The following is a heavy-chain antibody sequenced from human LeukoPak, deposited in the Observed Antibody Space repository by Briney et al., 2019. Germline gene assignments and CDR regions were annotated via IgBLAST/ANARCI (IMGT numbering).Heavy chain of an antibody. Sequence: SETLSLTCTVSGYSISSGYYWGWIRQAPGKGLEWIGSIYNSGSTYYNPSLKSRVTISVDTSKSQFSLKLSSVTAADTAVYYCASSSSGWYSLFYYWGQGTLVTVSS. CDR2: IYNSGST. D-gene: IGHD6-19*01. J-gene: IGHJ4*02. V-gene: IGHV4-38-2*02. CDR1: GYSISSGYY. CDR3: ASSSSGWYSLFYY.